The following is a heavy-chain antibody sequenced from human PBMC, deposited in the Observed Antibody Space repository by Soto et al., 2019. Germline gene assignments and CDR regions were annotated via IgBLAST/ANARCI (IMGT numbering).Heavy chain of an antibody. CDR1: GFNLSHPW. CDR3: TTGIYYDILTGYHNVAY. Sequence: GGSLRLSCVASGFNLSHPWVTWVRQAAGKGLEWVGRIKSKTDGGTADYAAPVKGRATISRDDSKNTVYLQMNSLKTEDTAVYYCTTGIYYDILTGYHNVAYWGQGALVTVSS. CDR2: IKSKTDGGTA. D-gene: IGHD3-9*01. V-gene: IGHV3-15*01. J-gene: IGHJ4*02.